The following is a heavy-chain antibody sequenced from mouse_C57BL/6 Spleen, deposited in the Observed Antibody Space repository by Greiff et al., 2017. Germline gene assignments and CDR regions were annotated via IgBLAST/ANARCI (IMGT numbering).Heavy chain of an antibody. CDR2: ISSGGDYI. D-gene: IGHD1-1*01. CDR1: GFTFSSYA. V-gene: IGHV5-9-1*02. J-gene: IGHJ4*01. Sequence: EVKLVESGDGLVKPGGSLKLSCAASGFTFSSYAMSWVRQTPEQRLEWVAYISSGGDYIYYADTVKGRFTISRDNARNTLYLQMNSLKSEDTAMYYCTRDYDSSYHAMDYWGQGTSVTVSS. CDR3: TRDYDSSYHAMDY.